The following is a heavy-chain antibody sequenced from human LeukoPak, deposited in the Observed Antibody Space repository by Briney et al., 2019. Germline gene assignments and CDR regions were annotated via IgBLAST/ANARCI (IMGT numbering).Heavy chain of an antibody. CDR3: ARDKAGSFDY. CDR1: GFTFSSYA. J-gene: IGHJ4*02. Sequence: PGGSLRLSCAASGFTFSSYAMYWVRQAPGKGLEWVTIIWYDGSNKNYADSVKGRFTISRDNSKNTLYLQMTSLRAEDTAVYYCARDKAGSFDYWGQGTLVTVSS. V-gene: IGHV3-33*01. CDR2: IWYDGSNK.